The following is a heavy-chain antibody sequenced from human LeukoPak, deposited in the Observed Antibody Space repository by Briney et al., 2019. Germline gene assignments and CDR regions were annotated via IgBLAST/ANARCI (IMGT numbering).Heavy chain of an antibody. Sequence: GGSLRLSCAASGFSFSTSTMNWVRQAPGKGLELVSSITSRGAYMFHVDSVQGRFTISRDNANNSLFLQFSSLSADDTAVYYCARGGGSLNFWGQGILVTVSP. V-gene: IGHV3-21*06. J-gene: IGHJ4*02. CDR2: ITSRGAYM. CDR3: ARGGGSLNF. CDR1: GFSFSTST. D-gene: IGHD1-26*01.